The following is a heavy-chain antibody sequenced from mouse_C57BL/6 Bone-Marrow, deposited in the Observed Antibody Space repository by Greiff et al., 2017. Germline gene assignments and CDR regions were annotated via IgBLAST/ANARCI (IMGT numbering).Heavy chain of an antibody. V-gene: IGHV15-2*01. D-gene: IGHD2-3*01. CDR1: DSEVFPIAY. CDR2: ILPSIGRT. J-gene: IGHJ1*03. CDR3: ERREDGYYWYFNV. Sequence: QVQLKQSGSELRSPGSSVKLSCKDFDSEVFPIAYMSWVRQKPGHGFEWIGGILPSIGRTNYGEKFEDKATLDADTLSNTAYLELNSLTSEASAIYNCERREDGYYWYFNVWGTGTTVTVSS.